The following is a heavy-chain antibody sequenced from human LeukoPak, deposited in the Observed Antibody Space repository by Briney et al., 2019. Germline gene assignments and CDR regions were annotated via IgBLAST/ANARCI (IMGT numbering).Heavy chain of an antibody. CDR1: GYTFTSYD. V-gene: IGHV1-8*01. J-gene: IGHJ6*03. D-gene: IGHD1-26*01. CDR2: MNPNSGNT. Sequence: ASVKVSCKASGYTFTSYDINWVRQATGQGLEWMGWMNPNSGNTGYAQKFQGRVTMTRNTSISTACMELSSLRSEDTAVYYCARGHQISNTWDYYYYYMDVWGKGTTVTISS. CDR3: ARGHQISNTWDYYYYYMDV.